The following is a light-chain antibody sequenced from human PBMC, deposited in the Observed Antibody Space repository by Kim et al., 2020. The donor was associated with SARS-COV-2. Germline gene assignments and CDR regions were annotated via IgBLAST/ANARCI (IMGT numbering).Light chain of an antibody. J-gene: IGKJ1*01. V-gene: IGKV3-20*01. CDR2: GAS. CDR3: QQYGSSPST. Sequence: DIVLTQSPGTLSLSPGERATLSCMASQSISSSYLAWYQQKPGQAPRLLIYGASSRATGIPDRFSGTGSGTDFTLTISRLEPEDLAVYYCQQYGSSPSTFGQGTKVDIK. CDR1: QSISSSY.